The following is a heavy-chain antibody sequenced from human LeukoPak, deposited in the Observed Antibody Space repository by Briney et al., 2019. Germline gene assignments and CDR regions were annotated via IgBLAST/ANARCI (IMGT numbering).Heavy chain of an antibody. CDR3: VLSRGLNSKPDY. J-gene: IGHJ4*02. D-gene: IGHD2/OR15-2a*01. CDR1: GGTFSSYA. Sequence: ASVKVSCKASGGTFSSYAISWVRQAPGQGLEWMGGIIPIFGTANYAQKFQGRVTITADESTSTAYMELSSLRSEDTAVYYCVLSRGLNSKPDYWGQGILVTVSS. CDR2: IIPIFGTA. V-gene: IGHV1-69*13.